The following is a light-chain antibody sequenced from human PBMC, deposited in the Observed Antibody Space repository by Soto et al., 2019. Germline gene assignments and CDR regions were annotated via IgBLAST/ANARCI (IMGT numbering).Light chain of an antibody. CDR1: SSDVGGYNY. CDR2: EVN. CDR3: SSYTAGGTI. Sequence: QSVLTQPASVSGSPGQSITISCTGTSSDVGGYNYVSWYQQHPGKAPKLMIYEVNNWPSGVSNRFSGSKSGNTASLTISGLQAEDEADYYCSSYTAGGTIFGTGTKVTVL. V-gene: IGLV2-14*01. J-gene: IGLJ1*01.